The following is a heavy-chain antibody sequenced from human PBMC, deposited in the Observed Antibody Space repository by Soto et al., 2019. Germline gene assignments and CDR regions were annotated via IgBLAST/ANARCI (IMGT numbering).Heavy chain of an antibody. V-gene: IGHV1-3*01. CDR3: TRDPGRSWFDP. J-gene: IGHJ5*02. Sequence: QAQLLQSGAEVKQPGASVRVSCKASGYTFTTYTLHWLRQAPGQRLEWMGWINSGNGDTKYSQTFQGRVTITSDTSASTAYMELSSLRSEDTAVYYCTRDPGRSWFDPWGQGTLVTVSS. CDR1: GYTFTTYT. CDR2: INSGNGDT. D-gene: IGHD3-10*01.